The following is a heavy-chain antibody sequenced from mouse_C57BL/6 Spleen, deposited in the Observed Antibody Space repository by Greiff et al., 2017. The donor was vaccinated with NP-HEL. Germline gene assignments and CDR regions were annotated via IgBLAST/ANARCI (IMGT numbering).Heavy chain of an antibody. CDR1: GFTFSDYG. CDR2: ISNLAYSI. Sequence: EVQLVESGGGLVQPGGSLKLSCAASGFTFSDYGMAWVRQAPRKGPEWVAFISNLAYSIYYADTVTGRFTISRENAKNTLYLEMSSLRSEDTAMYYCARHSNWYFDVWGTGTTVTVSS. D-gene: IGHD1-1*01. V-gene: IGHV5-15*01. J-gene: IGHJ1*03. CDR3: ARHSNWYFDV.